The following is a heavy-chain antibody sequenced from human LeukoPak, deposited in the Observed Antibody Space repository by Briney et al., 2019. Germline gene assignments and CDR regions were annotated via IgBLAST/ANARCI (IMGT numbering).Heavy chain of an antibody. Sequence: GGSLRLSCAASGFTFSSYAMSWVRQAPGKGLEWVANIKQDGSEKYYVDSVKGRFTISRDNAKNSLYLQMNSLRAEDTAVYYCARGPLNGGWLLSYFDYWGQGTLVTVSS. D-gene: IGHD3-22*01. V-gene: IGHV3-7*01. J-gene: IGHJ4*02. CDR2: IKQDGSEK. CDR3: ARGPLNGGWLLSYFDY. CDR1: GFTFSSYA.